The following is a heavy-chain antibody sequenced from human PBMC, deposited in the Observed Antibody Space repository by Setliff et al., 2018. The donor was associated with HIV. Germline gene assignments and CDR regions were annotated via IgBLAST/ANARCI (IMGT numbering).Heavy chain of an antibody. Sequence: ASVKVSCKISGYMFIAYGMSWVRRAPGQGLEWMGWIGPYNGRTEYAQEFQGRVSLTIDTSASTAYMELRSLRSDDTAVYYCARDPNTGWYYLDFWGPGALVTVSS. CDR1: GYMFIAYG. V-gene: IGHV1-18*01. D-gene: IGHD6-19*01. CDR2: IGPYNGRT. CDR3: ARDPNTGWYYLDF. J-gene: IGHJ4*02.